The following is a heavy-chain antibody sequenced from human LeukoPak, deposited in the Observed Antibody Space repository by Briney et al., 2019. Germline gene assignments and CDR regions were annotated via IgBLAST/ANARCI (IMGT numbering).Heavy chain of an antibody. J-gene: IGHJ4*02. V-gene: IGHV4-34*01. D-gene: IGHD1-1*01. CDR3: ARTSLGSALRRAKVRYFDY. CDR2: INHSGRV. Sequence: KPSETLSLTCAVYVGSFSGYSWTWIRQPPGGGLEWLGEINHSGRVDYNPSLKSRVTISVDTSKNQFSLKLSSVTAADTAVYYCARTSLGSALRRAKVRYFDYWGQGTLVTVSS. CDR1: VGSFSGYS.